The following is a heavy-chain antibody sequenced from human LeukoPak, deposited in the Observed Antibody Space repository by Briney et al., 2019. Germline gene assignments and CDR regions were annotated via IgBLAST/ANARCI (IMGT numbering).Heavy chain of an antibody. V-gene: IGHV3-23*01. CDR3: AKVKTHWYFDN. CDR1: GFSFSTND. J-gene: IGHJ4*02. D-gene: IGHD1-1*01. Sequence: QAGGSLRLSCAASGFSFSTNDMSWVRQAPGKGLEWVSAISGSASGGTTYEDSVKGRFTISRDNSKGTMYLQMNGLRAEDTAVYYCAKVKTHWYFDNWGRGTLVTVSS. CDR2: ISGSASGGT.